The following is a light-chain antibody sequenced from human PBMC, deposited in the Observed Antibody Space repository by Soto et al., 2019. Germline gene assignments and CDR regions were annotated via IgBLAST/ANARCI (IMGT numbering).Light chain of an antibody. V-gene: IGKV1-5*01. CDR1: QNIRIW. J-gene: IGKJ1*01. Sequence: DIQMTQSPSTLSASVGDRVTITCRASQNIRIWLAWYQQKPGKAPKLLISDASTLESGVPSRFSGSGSGTDFTLTISSLQPDDFSTYYCQQYESFSRTVXQGTKVDIK. CDR2: DAS. CDR3: QQYESFSRT.